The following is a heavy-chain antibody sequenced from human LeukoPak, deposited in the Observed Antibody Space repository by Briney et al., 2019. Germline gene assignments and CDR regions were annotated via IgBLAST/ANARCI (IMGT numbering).Heavy chain of an antibody. CDR1: GGSISNYY. V-gene: IGHV4-59*01. J-gene: IGHJ5*02. Sequence: SETLSLTCTVSGGSISNYYWSWIRQPPGKGLEWIGYFYYSGSTNYNPSLKSRVTISVDTSKNQFSLKLSSVTAADTAVYYCARRTLLTYWFDPWGQGTLVTVSS. CDR2: FYYSGST. CDR3: ARRTLLTYWFDP.